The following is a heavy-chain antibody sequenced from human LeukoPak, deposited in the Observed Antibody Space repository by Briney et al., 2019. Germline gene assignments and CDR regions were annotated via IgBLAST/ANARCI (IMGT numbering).Heavy chain of an antibody. CDR2: ISYSGST. Sequence: SETLSLTCTVSGGSISSSSFSWDWICQPPGKGLEWIGSISYSGSTYYNPSLKSRVTISVDTSKNQFSLKLSSVTAADTAVYYCARLWMAVAKGAFDIWGQGTMVTVSS. CDR1: GGSISSSSFS. V-gene: IGHV4-39*01. D-gene: IGHD6-19*01. CDR3: ARLWMAVAKGAFDI. J-gene: IGHJ3*02.